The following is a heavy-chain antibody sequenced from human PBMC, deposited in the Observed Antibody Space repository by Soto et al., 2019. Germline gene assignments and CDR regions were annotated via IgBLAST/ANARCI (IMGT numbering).Heavy chain of an antibody. CDR1: GFTFSSYS. CDR3: VKGYCSSTSCSRLDY. CDR2: VSSNGGTT. D-gene: IGHD2-2*01. Sequence: GSLRLSCSASGFTFSSYSMHWVRQAPGKGLEYVSAVSSNGGTTYYADAVKGRFTISRDNSKNTLYLQMSSLRPDDTAVYFCVKGYCSSTSCSRLDYWGQGTLVTAPQ. J-gene: IGHJ4*02. V-gene: IGHV3-64D*08.